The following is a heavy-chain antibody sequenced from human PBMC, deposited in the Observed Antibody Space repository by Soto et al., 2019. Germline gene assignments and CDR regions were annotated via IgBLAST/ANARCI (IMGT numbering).Heavy chain of an antibody. CDR3: TSGITIFGVVIIPGY. CDR2: IRSKANSYAT. J-gene: IGHJ4*02. Sequence: GGSLRLSCAASGFTFSGSARHWVRQASGKGLEWVGRIRSKANSYATAYAASVKGRFTISRDDSKNTAYLQMNSLKTEDTAVYYCTSGITIFGVVIIPGYWGQGTLVTVSS. V-gene: IGHV3-73*01. CDR1: GFTFSGSA. D-gene: IGHD3-3*01.